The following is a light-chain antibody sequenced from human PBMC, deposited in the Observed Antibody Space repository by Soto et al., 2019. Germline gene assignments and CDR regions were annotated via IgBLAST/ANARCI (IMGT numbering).Light chain of an antibody. V-gene: IGKV1-5*03. CDR2: WSS. CDR1: QSISTW. J-gene: IGKJ3*01. Sequence: DIHMTQSPATLSASVGDRVTITCRASQSISTWLAWYQQKPGKAPKLLIYWSSSLESGVPSRFSGSGSGTEFTLTISSLQPDDFETYYCQQYPPYSGTFGPGTKVDIK. CDR3: QQYPPYSGT.